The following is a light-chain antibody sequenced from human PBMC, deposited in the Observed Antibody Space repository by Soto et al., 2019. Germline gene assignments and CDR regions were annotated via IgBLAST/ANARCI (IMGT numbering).Light chain of an antibody. V-gene: IGKV3-11*01. CDR1: QSVSSY. Sequence: EIVLTQSPATLSLSPGDRATLSCRASQSVSSYLAWYQQKPGQAPRLLIYDASNRATGIPARFSGSGSGTVFTLTISRLEPEDFAVDYCQQRSNWPRTFGQGTKVEIK. CDR2: DAS. J-gene: IGKJ1*01. CDR3: QQRSNWPRT.